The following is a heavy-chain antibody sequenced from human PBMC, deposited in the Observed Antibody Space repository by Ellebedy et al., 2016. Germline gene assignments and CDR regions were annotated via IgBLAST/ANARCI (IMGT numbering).Heavy chain of an antibody. D-gene: IGHD2/OR15-2a*01. J-gene: IGHJ6*02. CDR2: IRGSGVNT. CDR3: AKESPHFYYYGMDV. Sequence: GESLKISXAASGFTFNMFAMSWVRQRPGKGLEWVSAIRGSGVNTYYADSVRGRFTISRDNSKNTLYLQMDSLTADDTAVYYCAKESPHFYYYGMDVWGQGTTVTVSS. CDR1: GFTFNMFA. V-gene: IGHV3-23*01.